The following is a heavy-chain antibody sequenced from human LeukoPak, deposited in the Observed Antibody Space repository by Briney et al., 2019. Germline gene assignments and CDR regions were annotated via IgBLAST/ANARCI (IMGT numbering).Heavy chain of an antibody. Sequence: GRSLRLSCAASGFTFSSYAMHWVRQAPGKGLEWVAVISYAGSNKYYADSVKGRFTISRDNSKNTLYLQMNSLRAEDTAVYYCARDRFTFGELLFYPVDYWGQGTLVTVSS. CDR2: ISYAGSNK. D-gene: IGHD3-10*01. CDR3: ARDRFTFGELLFYPVDY. V-gene: IGHV3-30*04. CDR1: GFTFSSYA. J-gene: IGHJ4*02.